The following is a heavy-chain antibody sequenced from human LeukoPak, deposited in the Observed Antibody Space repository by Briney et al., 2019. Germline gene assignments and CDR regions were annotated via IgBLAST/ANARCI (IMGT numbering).Heavy chain of an antibody. Sequence: PGGSLRLSCAASGFTFSRFWIYWVRHAPGKGLVWVSLINSDGSETLYADSVKGRFTISRDNAKNTLYLQMNSLRAEDTAVYYCARVRMGDDFNPFDYWGQGTLVTVSS. V-gene: IGHV3-74*01. CDR2: INSDGSET. D-gene: IGHD3-16*01. CDR1: GFTFSRFW. J-gene: IGHJ4*02. CDR3: ARVRMGDDFNPFDY.